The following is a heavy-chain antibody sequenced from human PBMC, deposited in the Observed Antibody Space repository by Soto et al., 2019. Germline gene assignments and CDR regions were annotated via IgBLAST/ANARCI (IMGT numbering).Heavy chain of an antibody. J-gene: IGHJ3*01. Sequence: QVHLVESGGGVVQPGMSLRLSCVASGFSFSDSGMHWVRQAPGKGLEWVAAISYDGSNTYYADSVNDRFTISRDNSKNTFYLQIKSRGAEAKAVYSWAKSVQYCLGGGCSPEAFDVWGQGTVVA. CDR2: ISYDGSNT. D-gene: IGHD2-15*01. CDR1: GFSFSDSG. CDR3: AKSVQYCLGGGCSPEAFDV. V-gene: IGHV3-30*18.